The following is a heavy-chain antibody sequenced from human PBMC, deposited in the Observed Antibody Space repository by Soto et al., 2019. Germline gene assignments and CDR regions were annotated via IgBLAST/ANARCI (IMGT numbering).Heavy chain of an antibody. CDR2: SYYCGST. Sequence: QVQLQESGPGLVKPSQTLSLTCTVSGGSLSSGGYYWSWNRHHPGKGLEWIGYSYYCGSTYYTPSLKSRVTISVDTSQNHLSRKLGAVTAADTAVSYCARGSCMRTSCYVCDYYGMDVWGHGTTVTVSS. V-gene: IGHV4-31*03. CDR3: ARGSCMRTSCYVCDYYGMDV. D-gene: IGHD2-2*01. CDR1: GGSLSSGGYY. J-gene: IGHJ6*02.